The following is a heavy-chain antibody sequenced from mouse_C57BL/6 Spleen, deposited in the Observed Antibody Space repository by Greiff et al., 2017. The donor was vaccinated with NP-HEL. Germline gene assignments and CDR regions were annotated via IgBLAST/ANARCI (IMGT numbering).Heavy chain of an antibody. CDR2: ISGGGGNT. CDR1: GFTFSSYT. V-gene: IGHV5-9*01. CDR3: AKPLTGDAY. J-gene: IGHJ3*01. D-gene: IGHD4-1*01. Sequence: EVKVVESGGGLVKPGGSLKLSCAASGFTFSSYTMSWVRQTPEKRLEWVATISGGGGNTYYPDSVKGRFTISRDNAKNTLYLQMSSLRSEDTALYYCAKPLTGDAYWGQGTLVTVSA.